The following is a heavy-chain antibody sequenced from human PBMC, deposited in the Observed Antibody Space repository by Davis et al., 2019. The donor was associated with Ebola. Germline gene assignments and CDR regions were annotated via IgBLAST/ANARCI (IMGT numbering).Heavy chain of an antibody. Sequence: PGGSLRLSCAASGFTFSSYAMSWVRQAPGKGLEWVSAISGSGGSTYYADSVKGRFTISRDNSKNTLYLQMNSLRAEETAVYYCAKGSVLYYYYYMDVWGKGTTVTVSS. CDR3: AKGSVLYYYYYMDV. CDR2: ISGSGGST. D-gene: IGHD2-8*01. J-gene: IGHJ6*03. CDR1: GFTFSSYA. V-gene: IGHV3-23*01.